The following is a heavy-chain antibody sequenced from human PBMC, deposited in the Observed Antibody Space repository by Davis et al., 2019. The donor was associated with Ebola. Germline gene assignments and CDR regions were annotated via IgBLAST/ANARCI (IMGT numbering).Heavy chain of an antibody. CDR2: IIPIFGTA. J-gene: IGHJ4*02. Sequence: SVTVSCKASGGTFISYAISWVRQAPGQGLEWMGGIIPIFGTANYAQKFQDRVTITADESTSTAYMELSSLRSEDTAVYYCARDYGDYGFDYWGQGTLVTVSS. CDR1: GGTFISYA. D-gene: IGHD4-17*01. CDR3: ARDYGDYGFDY. V-gene: IGHV1-69*13.